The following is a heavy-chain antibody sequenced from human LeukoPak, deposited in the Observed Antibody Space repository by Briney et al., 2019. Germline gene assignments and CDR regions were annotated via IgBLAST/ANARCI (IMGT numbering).Heavy chain of an antibody. CDR1: GGTFSSYA. CDR2: IIPIFGTA. Sequence: SVKVSCKASGGTFSSYAISWVRQAAAQGLEWVGSIIPIFGTANYAQKFQGRVTITTDETTSTDCMELSSLISEDTAVYYCARGMNTAMATSGNYYYYYYMDGWGKGTTVTVSS. D-gene: IGHD5-18*01. J-gene: IGHJ6*03. V-gene: IGHV1-69*05. CDR3: ARGMNTAMATSGNYYYYYYMDG.